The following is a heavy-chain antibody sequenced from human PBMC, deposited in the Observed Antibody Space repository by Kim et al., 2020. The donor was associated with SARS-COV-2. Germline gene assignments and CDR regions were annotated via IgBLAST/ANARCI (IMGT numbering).Heavy chain of an antibody. CDR1: GDTFSSNY. CDR3: ARDPGGVPYSSGH. Sequence: SETLSLTCTVSGDTFSSNYWSWIRQSPGKGLEWIGYMYDSGRTNYNPSLKSRVTMSLDTSKNQFSLKLTSVTAADTAVYYCARDPGGVPYSSGHWGEGTLVSASP. J-gene: IGHJ1*01. CDR2: MYDSGRT. D-gene: IGHD2-15*01. V-gene: IGHV4-59*01.